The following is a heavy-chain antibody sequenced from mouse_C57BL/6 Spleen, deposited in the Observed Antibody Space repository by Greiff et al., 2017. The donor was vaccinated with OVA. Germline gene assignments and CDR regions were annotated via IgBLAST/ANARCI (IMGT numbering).Heavy chain of an antibody. D-gene: IGHD2-1*01. Sequence: QVHVKQSGAELVKPGASVKISCKASGYAFSSYWMNWVKQRPGKGLEWIGQIYPGDGDTNYNGKFKGKATLTADKSSSTAYMQLSSLTSEDSAVYFCARGGNSYYFDYWGQGTTLTVSS. V-gene: IGHV1-80*01. CDR1: GYAFSSYW. CDR2: IYPGDGDT. CDR3: ARGGNSYYFDY. J-gene: IGHJ2*01.